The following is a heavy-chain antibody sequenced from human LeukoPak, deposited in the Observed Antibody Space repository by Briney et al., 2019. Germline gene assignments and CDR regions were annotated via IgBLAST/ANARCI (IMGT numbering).Heavy chain of an antibody. Sequence: GGSLRLSCVASGFTFSSHALSWVRQAPGKGLEWVSSLSGSGYNTYYADSVKGRFTISRDNSKNTVYLQMNSLRAEDTAVYYCAKDPYGTRYFDYWGQGTQVTVSS. V-gene: IGHV3-23*01. CDR2: LSGSGYNT. J-gene: IGHJ4*02. CDR1: GFTFSSHA. CDR3: AKDPYGTRYFDY. D-gene: IGHD2-2*01.